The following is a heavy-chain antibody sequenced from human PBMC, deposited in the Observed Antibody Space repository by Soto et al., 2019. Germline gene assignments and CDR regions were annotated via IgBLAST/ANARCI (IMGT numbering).Heavy chain of an antibody. Sequence: ASVKVSCKASGYTFTSYAMHWVRQAPGQMLEWMGWINAGNGNTKYSQKFQGRVTITRDTSASTAYMELSSLRSEDTAVYYCARDRDYYDSSGYYFDYWGQGTRVTVS. CDR3: ARDRDYYDSSGYYFDY. D-gene: IGHD3-22*01. CDR1: GYTFTSYA. J-gene: IGHJ4*02. V-gene: IGHV1-3*01. CDR2: INAGNGNT.